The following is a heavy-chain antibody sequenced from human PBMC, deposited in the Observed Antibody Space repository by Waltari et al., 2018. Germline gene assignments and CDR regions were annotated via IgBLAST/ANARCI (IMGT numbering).Heavy chain of an antibody. CDR2: ISWNSGSI. Sequence: EVQLLESGGGLVQPGGSLRLSCAASGFTFSSYAMSWVRQAPGKGLEWVSGISWNSGSIGYADSVKGRFTISRDNAKNSLYLQMNGLRAEDTALYYCTRVVVAATDWGQGTMVTVSS. V-gene: IGHV3-9*01. D-gene: IGHD2-15*01. CDR1: GFTFSSYA. CDR3: TRVVVAATD. J-gene: IGHJ3*01.